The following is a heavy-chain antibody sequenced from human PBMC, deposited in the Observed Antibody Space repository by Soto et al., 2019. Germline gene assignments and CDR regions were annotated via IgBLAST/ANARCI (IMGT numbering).Heavy chain of an antibody. D-gene: IGHD1-7*01. J-gene: IGHJ4*02. CDR3: ARCLLKDMELYYFAY. CDR2: IIPIFGTA. Sequence: ASVKVSCKASGGTFSSYAIRWVRQAPGQGLEWMGGIIPIFGTANYAQKFQDRVTITADESTSTAYMELSSLRSEDTAVYYCARCLLKDMELYYFAYWGKGTLVTAPQ. V-gene: IGHV1-69*13. CDR1: GGTFSSYA.